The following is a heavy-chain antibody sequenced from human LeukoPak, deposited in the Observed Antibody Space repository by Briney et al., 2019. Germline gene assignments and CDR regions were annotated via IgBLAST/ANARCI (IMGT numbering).Heavy chain of an antibody. D-gene: IGHD4-17*01. Sequence: GASVKVSCKASGYTITSYGISWVRQAPGQGLEWMGWISAYNGNTNYAQKLQGRVTMTTDTSTSTAYMELRSLRSDDTAVYYCARDGAGTTVTTLDYWGQGTLVTVSS. J-gene: IGHJ4*02. CDR1: GYTITSYG. V-gene: IGHV1-18*01. CDR2: ISAYNGNT. CDR3: ARDGAGTTVTTLDY.